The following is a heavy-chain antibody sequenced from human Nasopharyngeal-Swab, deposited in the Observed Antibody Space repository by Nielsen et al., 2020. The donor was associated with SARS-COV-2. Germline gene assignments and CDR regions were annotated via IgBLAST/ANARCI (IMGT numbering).Heavy chain of an antibody. V-gene: IGHV4-39*01. CDR3: ARHFISYFYDSSGYYPEGYFDY. Sequence: SETLSLTCTVSGGSISSSSYYWGWIRQPPGKGLEWIGTIYYSGSTYYNPSLKSRVTISVDTSKNQFSLKLSSVTAADTAVYYCARHFISYFYDSSGYYPEGYFDYWGQGTLVTVSS. CDR1: GGSISSSSYY. D-gene: IGHD3-22*01. J-gene: IGHJ4*02. CDR2: IYYSGST.